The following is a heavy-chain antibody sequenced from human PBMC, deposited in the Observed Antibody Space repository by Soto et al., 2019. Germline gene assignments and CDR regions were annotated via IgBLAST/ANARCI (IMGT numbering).Heavy chain of an antibody. J-gene: IGHJ6*02. V-gene: IGHV4-59*01. CDR1: GGSITSSY. CDR2: IYDTGISGYTPST. Sequence: SETLSLTCTVSGGSITSSYWSWIRRPPGKGLEWIAYIYDTGISGYTPSTSYNPSLKSRVTMSVDTSKTQSSLKLTSVTAADTAVYYCARGEDAFFYYGLDVWGQGITVTVSS. CDR3: ARGEDAFFYYGLDV.